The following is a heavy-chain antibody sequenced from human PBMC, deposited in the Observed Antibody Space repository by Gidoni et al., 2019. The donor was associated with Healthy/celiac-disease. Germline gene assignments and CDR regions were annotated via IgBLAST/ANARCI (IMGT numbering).Heavy chain of an antibody. J-gene: IGHJ4*02. V-gene: IGHV3-23*01. CDR3: AKSRGVRGVQDY. D-gene: IGHD3-10*01. CDR2: IGGSGGST. Sequence: EVQLLVSGGGLVQPGGCLRLSCPASGFTFSSYAMSWVRQDPGKGLEWVSAIGGSGGSTYYADAVKGRFTISRDNSKNTLYLQMNSLGAEDTAVYYCAKSRGVRGVQDYWGQGTLVTVSS. CDR1: GFTFSSYA.